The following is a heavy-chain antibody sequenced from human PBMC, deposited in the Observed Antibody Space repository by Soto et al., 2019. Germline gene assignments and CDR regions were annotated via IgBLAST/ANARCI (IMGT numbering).Heavy chain of an antibody. Sequence: EVQLVESGGGLVQPGGSLRVSCVVSGFTFKSHAMYWVRQAPGKGLEWVSGISGSGGSTDYADSVKGRLTISRDNSKDTLYLQMNSLRAEDTVVYYCTRAQSGSSLAINYYGMEVWGQGTKVTVSS. J-gene: IGHJ6*02. CDR1: GFTFKSHA. V-gene: IGHV3-23*04. D-gene: IGHD1-26*01. CDR3: TRAQSGSSLAINYYGMEV. CDR2: ISGSGGST.